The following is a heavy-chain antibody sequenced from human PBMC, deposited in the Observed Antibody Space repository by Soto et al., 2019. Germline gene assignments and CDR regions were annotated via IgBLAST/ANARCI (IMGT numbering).Heavy chain of an antibody. CDR1: GGTFSSYT. V-gene: IGHV1-69*08. CDR2: IIPILGIA. CDR3: ARDGLGPRAPISSGRGGFDY. D-gene: IGHD6-19*01. J-gene: IGHJ4*02. Sequence: QVQLVQSGAEVKKPGSSVKVSCKASGGTFSSYTISWVRQAPGQGLEWMGRIIPILGIANYAQKFQGRVTTTADKSTSTAYMELSSLRSEDTAVYYCARDGLGPRAPISSGRGGFDYWGQGTLVTVSS.